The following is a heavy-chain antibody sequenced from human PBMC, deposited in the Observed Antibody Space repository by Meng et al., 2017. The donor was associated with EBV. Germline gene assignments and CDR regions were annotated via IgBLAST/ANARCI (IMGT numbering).Heavy chain of an antibody. CDR1: GGPFRYYA. CDR3: ASESGRGYTPDY. V-gene: IGHV1-69*01. Sequence: QWQVVEAAAEGKRAGSAVKVSGKTSGGPFRYYAISWVRQAPGQGLEWLGGFLPRLGAPNYAQKFHGRVKITADESTSTHYMDLSSLRSEDTAIYYCASESGRGYTPDYWGQGTLVTVSS. J-gene: IGHJ4*02. CDR2: FLPRLGAP. D-gene: IGHD3-10*01.